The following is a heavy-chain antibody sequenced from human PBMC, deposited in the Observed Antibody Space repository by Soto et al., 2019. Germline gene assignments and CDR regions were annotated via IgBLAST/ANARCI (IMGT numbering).Heavy chain of an antibody. CDR3: AKDEGSSGWGFFDY. Sequence: GGSLRLSCAASGFTFDDYAMHWVRQAPGKGLEWVSGISWNSGSIGYADSVKGRFTISRDNAKNSLYLQMNSLRAEDTALYYWAKDEGSSGWGFFDYWGQGTLVTVSS. CDR1: GFTFDDYA. J-gene: IGHJ4*02. D-gene: IGHD6-19*01. V-gene: IGHV3-9*01. CDR2: ISWNSGSI.